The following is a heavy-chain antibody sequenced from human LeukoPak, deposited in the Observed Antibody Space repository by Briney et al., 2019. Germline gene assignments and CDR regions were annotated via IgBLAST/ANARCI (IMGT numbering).Heavy chain of an antibody. CDR2: ISYDGSNK. D-gene: IGHD5-18*01. CDR3: AKGTPMGY. Sequence: GGSLRLSCAASGFTFSSYSMNWVRQAPGKGLEWVAVISYDGSNKYYADSVKGRFTISRDNSKNTLYLQMNSLRAEDTAVYYCAKGTPMGYWGQGTLVTVSS. J-gene: IGHJ4*02. V-gene: IGHV3-30*18. CDR1: GFTFSSYS.